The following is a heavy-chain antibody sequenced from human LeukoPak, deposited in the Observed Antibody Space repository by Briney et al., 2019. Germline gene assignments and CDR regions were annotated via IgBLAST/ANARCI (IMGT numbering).Heavy chain of an antibody. V-gene: IGHV1-24*01. CDR3: ATVSMSITMIVVENNYFDY. Sequence: ASVKVSCKVSGYTLTELSMHWVRQAPGKGLEWMGGFDPEDGETIYAQKFQGRVTMTEDTSTATAYMELSSLRSEDTAVYYCATVSMSITMIVVENNYFDYWGQGTLVTVSS. CDR2: FDPEDGET. CDR1: GYTLTELS. D-gene: IGHD3-22*01. J-gene: IGHJ4*02.